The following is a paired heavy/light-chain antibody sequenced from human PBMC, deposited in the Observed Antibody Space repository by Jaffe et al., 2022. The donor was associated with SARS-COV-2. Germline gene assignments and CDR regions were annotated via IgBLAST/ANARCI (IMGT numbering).Light chain of an antibody. CDR1: QSVLYGSNNKNY. CDR3: QHYYKTPFT. Sequence: DIVMTQSPDSLTVSLGERATINCKSSQSVLYGSNNKNYLVWYQQKSGQPPRLLIYWASTRASGVPDRFTGSGSGTDFTLTISSLQVEDVAVYYCQHYYKTPFTFGGGTKVEIK. V-gene: IGKV4-1*01. J-gene: IGKJ4*01. CDR2: WAS.
Heavy chain of an antibody. V-gene: IGHV4-59*08. J-gene: IGHJ4*02. Sequence: QVQLQESGPGLVKPSETLSLTCTVSGGSISGYYWSWIRQSPGKGLEWIAYISSSGSTDYNPSLKSRVTITVDTPKNQFSLKLRSVTAADTAVYYCARHFAAGYSSGWYEYWGRGTLVAVSS. D-gene: IGHD6-19*01. CDR2: ISSSGST. CDR1: GGSISGYY. CDR3: ARHFAAGYSSGWYEY.